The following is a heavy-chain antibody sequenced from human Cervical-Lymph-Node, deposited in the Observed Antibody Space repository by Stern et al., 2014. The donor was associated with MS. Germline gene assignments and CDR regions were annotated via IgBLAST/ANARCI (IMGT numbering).Heavy chain of an antibody. CDR1: GGSITTYY. CDR2: FFYSGSS. V-gene: IGHV4-59*01. CDR3: AREALGDYDRSAGTFHYHGLDV. J-gene: IGHJ6*02. D-gene: IGHD3-22*01. Sequence: VQLVESGPGLVKPSETLSLACTVSGGSITTYYWSWVRQPPGKGLEWIGSFFYSGSSNSSPSLKSRVTTSVDTSKNQFSLKLSSVTAADAAVYYCAREALGDYDRSAGTFHYHGLDVWGQGTAVTVSS.